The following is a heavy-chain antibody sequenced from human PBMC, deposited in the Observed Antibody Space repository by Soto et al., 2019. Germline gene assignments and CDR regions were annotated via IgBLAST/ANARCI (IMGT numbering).Heavy chain of an antibody. CDR2: IKSKADGSTT. Sequence: EVQLVESGGGLVTPGGSLRLSCAAPGITLSNAWMTWVRQAPGKGMEWVGRIKSKADGSTTEYGSPVKDRFIITRDDSENTLDLQMHSLKTEDTAVYYCATPRPGTHGYGYWGQGTLVTVSS. CDR3: ATPRPGTHGYGY. D-gene: IGHD5-18*01. V-gene: IGHV3-15*01. J-gene: IGHJ4*02. CDR1: GITLSNAW.